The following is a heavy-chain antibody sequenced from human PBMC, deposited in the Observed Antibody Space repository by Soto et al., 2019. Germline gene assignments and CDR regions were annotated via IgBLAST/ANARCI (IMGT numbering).Heavy chain of an antibody. J-gene: IGHJ6*02. V-gene: IGHV4-61*01. CDR2: IYYSGST. Sequence: QVQLQESGPGLVKPSETLSLTCTVSGGSVSSGSYYWSWIRQPPGTGLEWIGYIYYSGSTNYNPSLKSRVTISVDTSKNQFSLKLSSVTAADTAVYYCAVQGSRSPRFYYYYGMDVWGQGTTVTVSS. CDR3: AVQGSRSPRFYYYYGMDV. D-gene: IGHD1-26*01. CDR1: GGSVSSGSYY.